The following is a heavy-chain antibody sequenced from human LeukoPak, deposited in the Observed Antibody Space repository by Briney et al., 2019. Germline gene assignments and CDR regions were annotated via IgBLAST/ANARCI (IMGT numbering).Heavy chain of an antibody. V-gene: IGHV1-18*01. CDR2: ISAYNGNT. CDR3: ARGARRYCSGGSCHRYFDL. J-gene: IGHJ2*01. CDR1: GYTFTSYG. D-gene: IGHD2-15*01. Sequence: ASVKVSCKASGYTFTSYGISWVRQAPGQGLEWMGWISAYNGNTNYAQKLQGRVTMTTDTSTSTAYMELSSLRSEDTAVYYCARGARRYCSGGSCHRYFDLWGRGTLVTVSS.